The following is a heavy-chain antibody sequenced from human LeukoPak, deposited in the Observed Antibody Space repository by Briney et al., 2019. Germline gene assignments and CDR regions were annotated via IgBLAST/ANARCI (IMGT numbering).Heavy chain of an antibody. J-gene: IGHJ4*02. D-gene: IGHD1-1*01. CDR1: GFTFNSYW. CDR3: AKVRNDID. CDR2: IRQDGREE. Sequence: GGSLRLSCAATGFTFNSYWMTWVRQAPGKGLEWVTNIRQDGREEHYVDSVQGRFTISRDKSKNTLYLQMNSLRAEDTALYYCAKVRNDIDWGQGTLVTVSS. V-gene: IGHV3-7*03.